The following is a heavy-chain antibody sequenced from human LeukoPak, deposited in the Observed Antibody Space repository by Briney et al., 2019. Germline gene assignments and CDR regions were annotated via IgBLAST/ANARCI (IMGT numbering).Heavy chain of an antibody. CDR1: GGTFSSYT. J-gene: IGHJ5*02. Sequence: SVKVSCKASGGTFSSYTISWVRQAPGQGLEWMGRIIPILGIANYAQKFQGRVTITADKSTSTAHMELSSLRSEDTAVYYCARGPGLGDWFDPWGQGTLVTVSS. V-gene: IGHV1-69*02. D-gene: IGHD3-10*01. CDR2: IIPILGIA. CDR3: ARGPGLGDWFDP.